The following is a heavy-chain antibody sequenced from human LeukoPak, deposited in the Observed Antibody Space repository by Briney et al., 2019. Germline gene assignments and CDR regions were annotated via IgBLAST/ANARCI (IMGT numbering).Heavy chain of an antibody. D-gene: IGHD3-22*01. CDR3: ATDDYDSSVPI. Sequence: QSGGSLRLSCAASRITFRTYNMNWVRQALGKGLEWVSYISNSGDKKYYAQSVKGRFTISRDNAKNSLYLQMNSLRDEDTAVYYCATDDYDSSVPIWGHGTMVTVSS. V-gene: IGHV3-48*02. CDR1: RITFRTYN. CDR2: ISNSGDKK. J-gene: IGHJ3*02.